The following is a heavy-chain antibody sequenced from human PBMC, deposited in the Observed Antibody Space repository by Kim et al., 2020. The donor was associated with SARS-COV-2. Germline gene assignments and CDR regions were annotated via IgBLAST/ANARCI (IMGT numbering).Heavy chain of an antibody. CDR3: ARQDCSGGSCYQAYWYFDL. D-gene: IGHD2-15*01. CDR1: GYSFTSYW. Sequence: GESLKISCKGSGYSFTSYWIGWVRQMPGKGLEWMGIIYPGDSDTRYSPSFQGQVTISADKSISTAYLQWSSLKASDTAMYYCARQDCSGGSCYQAYWYFDLWGRGTLVTVSS. CDR2: IYPGDSDT. V-gene: IGHV5-51*01. J-gene: IGHJ2*01.